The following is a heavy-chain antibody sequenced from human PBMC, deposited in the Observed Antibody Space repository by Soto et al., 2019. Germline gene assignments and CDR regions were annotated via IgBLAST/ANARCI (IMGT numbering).Heavy chain of an antibody. J-gene: IGHJ4*02. D-gene: IGHD6-19*01. CDR1: EFIFSTYW. V-gene: IGHV3-7*01. Sequence: GGSLRLSCAASEFIFSTYWMNWVRQAPGKGLEWVANIKQDGSEKYYVDSVKGRFTISRDNAKSSLYLQMNSLRAEDTAVYYCARAGPTHYSSGWSDYWGQGTLVTVSS. CDR2: IKQDGSEK. CDR3: ARAGPTHYSSGWSDY.